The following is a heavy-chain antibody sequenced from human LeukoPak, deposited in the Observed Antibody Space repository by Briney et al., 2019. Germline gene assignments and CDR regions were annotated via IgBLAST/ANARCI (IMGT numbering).Heavy chain of an antibody. CDR3: ARDLVRRIAAAGTPRFDY. D-gene: IGHD6-13*01. J-gene: IGHJ4*02. CDR2: ISYDGSNK. CDR1: GFTFSSYA. Sequence: GRSLRLSCAASGFTFSSYAMHWVRQAPGKGLEWVAVISYDGSNKYYADSVKGRFTISRDNSKNTLYLQMNSLRAEDTAVYYCARDLVRRIAAAGTPRFDYWAREPWSPSPQ. V-gene: IGHV3-30*04.